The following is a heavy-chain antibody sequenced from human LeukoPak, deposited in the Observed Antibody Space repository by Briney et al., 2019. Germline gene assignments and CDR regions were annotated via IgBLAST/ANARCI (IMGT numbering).Heavy chain of an antibody. V-gene: IGHV1-46*01. CDR2: IYPRDGST. CDR3: ARDQEGFDY. Sequence: ASVKVSCQASGYTLTSNYIHWGRQAPGQGIEWMGMIYPRDGSTSYAQRFQGRVTVTRDTSTSTVHMELSGLRSEDTAVYYCARDQEGFDYWGQGTLVTVSS. CDR1: GYTLTSNY. J-gene: IGHJ4*02.